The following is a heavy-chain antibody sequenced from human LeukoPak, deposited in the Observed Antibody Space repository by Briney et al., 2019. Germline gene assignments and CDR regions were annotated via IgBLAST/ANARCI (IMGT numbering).Heavy chain of an antibody. CDR1: GFTFSSYA. V-gene: IGHV3-23*01. J-gene: IGHJ4*02. D-gene: IGHD3-22*01. CDR3: AKTRHYYDSSGYYFSY. Sequence: GGSLRLSCAASGFTFSSYATSWVRQAPGKGLEWVSAISGRGGSTYYADSVKGRFTISRDNSKNTLYLQMNSLRAEDTAVYYCAKTRHYYDSSGYYFSYWGQGTLVTVSS. CDR2: ISGRGGST.